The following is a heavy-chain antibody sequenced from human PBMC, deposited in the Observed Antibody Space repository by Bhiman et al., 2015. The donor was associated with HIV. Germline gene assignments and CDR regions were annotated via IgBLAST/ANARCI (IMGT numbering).Heavy chain of an antibody. J-gene: IGHJ6*03. CDR3: ARDRVGAIVFYMDV. D-gene: IGHD1-26*01. CDR2: IKQDGSEK. Sequence: EVQLVESGGGLVQPGGSLRLSCAASGFTFSSYWMSWVRQAPGKGLEWVANIKQDGSEKYYVDSVKGRFTISRDNSKNTLYLQMNSLTPADTAVYYCARDRVGAIVFYMDVWGKGTTVTVSS. CDR1: GFTFSSYW. V-gene: IGHV3-7*01.